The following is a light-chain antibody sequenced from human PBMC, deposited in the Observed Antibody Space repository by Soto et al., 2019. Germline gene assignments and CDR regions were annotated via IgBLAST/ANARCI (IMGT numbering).Light chain of an antibody. CDR3: QQYNTYSRA. Sequence: DIQMTQSPSTLSASVGDRVTITCRASQSILSWLAWYQQKPGKAPKLLIYDASNLESGVPSRFSGGGSGTEFTLNISGLQPDDFATYYCQQYNTYSRAFGQGTKVDIK. J-gene: IGKJ1*01. CDR2: DAS. V-gene: IGKV1-5*01. CDR1: QSILSW.